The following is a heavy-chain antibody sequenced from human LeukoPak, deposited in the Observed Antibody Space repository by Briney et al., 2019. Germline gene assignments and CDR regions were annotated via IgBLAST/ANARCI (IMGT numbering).Heavy chain of an antibody. V-gene: IGHV6-1*01. CDR2: TYYRSKWYN. CDR1: GDSVSSNSAA. Sequence: SQTLSLTCAISGDSVSSNSAAWNWIRQSPSKGLKWLGRTYYRSKWYNDYAVSVKSRITINPDTSKNQFSLQLNSVTPEDTAVYYCARGRYSGYDWGFDYFDYWGQGTLVTVSS. D-gene: IGHD5-12*01. CDR3: ARGRYSGYDWGFDYFDY. J-gene: IGHJ4*02.